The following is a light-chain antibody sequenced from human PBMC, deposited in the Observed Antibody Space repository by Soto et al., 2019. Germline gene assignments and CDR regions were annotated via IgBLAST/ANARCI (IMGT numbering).Light chain of an antibody. CDR3: SPYTSSISYV. CDR1: SSDVGGYNY. Sequence: QSALTQPASVSGSPGQSITISCTGTSSDVGGYNYVSWYQQYPGKAPKLMISEVSNRPSGVSNRFSGSKSGNTASLTISGLQAEDEADYYCSPYTSSISYVFGTGTKVTVL. CDR2: EVS. V-gene: IGLV2-14*01. J-gene: IGLJ1*01.